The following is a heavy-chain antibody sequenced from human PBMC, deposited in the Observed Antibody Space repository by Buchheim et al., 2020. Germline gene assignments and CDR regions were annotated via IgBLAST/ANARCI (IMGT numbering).Heavy chain of an antibody. V-gene: IGHV3-33*01. CDR2: IWYDGSNK. D-gene: IGHD2-8*01. CDR1: GFTFSSYG. CDR3: ARDGRYCTNGVCYPYYYYGMDV. J-gene: IGHJ6*02. Sequence: QVQLVESGGGVVQPGRSLRLSCAASGFTFSSYGMHWVRQAPGKGLEWVAVIWYDGSNKYYADSVKGRFTISRDNSKNTRYLQMNSLRAEDTAVYYCARDGRYCTNGVCYPYYYYGMDVWGQGTT.